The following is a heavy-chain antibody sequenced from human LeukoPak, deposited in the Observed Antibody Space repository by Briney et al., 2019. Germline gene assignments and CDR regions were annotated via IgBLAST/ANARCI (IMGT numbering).Heavy chain of an antibody. CDR1: GGSFSGYY. Sequence: SETPSLTCAVYGGSFSGYYWSWIRQPPGKGLEWIGEINHSGSTNYNPSLKSRVTISVDTSKNQFSLKLSSVTAADTAVYYCARGDYSNSYYFDYWGQGTLVTVSS. V-gene: IGHV4-34*01. J-gene: IGHJ4*02. D-gene: IGHD4-11*01. CDR3: ARGDYSNSYYFDY. CDR2: INHSGST.